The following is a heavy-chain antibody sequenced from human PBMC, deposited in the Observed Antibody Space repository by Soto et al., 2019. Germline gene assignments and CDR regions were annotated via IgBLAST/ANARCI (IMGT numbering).Heavy chain of an antibody. Sequence: GGSLRLSCAASGFTFSSYAMSWVRQAPGKGLEWVSAISGSGGSTYYAGSVKGRFTISRDNSKNTLYLQMNSLRAEDTAVYYCAKGVVAGPLYYYYYGMDVWGQGTTVPVSS. CDR1: GFTFSSYA. J-gene: IGHJ6*02. V-gene: IGHV3-23*01. CDR3: AKGVVAGPLYYYYYGMDV. D-gene: IGHD6-19*01. CDR2: ISGSGGST.